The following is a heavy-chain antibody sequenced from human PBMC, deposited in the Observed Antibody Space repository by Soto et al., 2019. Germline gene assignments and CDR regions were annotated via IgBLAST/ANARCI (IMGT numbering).Heavy chain of an antibody. J-gene: IGHJ4*02. V-gene: IGHV2-5*02. CDR3: AHRPNDFWSGSEGYFFDY. CDR2: IYWDGDK. CDR1: GLSLSSSGVG. Sequence: SGPTLVNPTHTLTLTCTFSGLSLSSSGVGVGWIRQPPGKALEWLALIYWDGDKRYSPSLKNRLTITKDTSKNQVVLTMTNMDPVDTATYYCAHRPNDFWSGSEGYFFDYWGQGTLVTVSS. D-gene: IGHD3-3*01.